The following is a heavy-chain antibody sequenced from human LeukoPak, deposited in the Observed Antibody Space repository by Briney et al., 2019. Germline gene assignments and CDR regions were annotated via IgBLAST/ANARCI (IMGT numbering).Heavy chain of an antibody. Sequence: PGGSLRLSCSASGFTISSYPMSWVRQAPGQGLEWVSTISGGGGGTYYADSVKGRFTVSSDNSKNTLYLQMNSLRAEDTAVYYCAKCVSSGEFLSPFDYWGQGNLVTVSS. CDR3: AKCVSSGEFLSPFDY. V-gene: IGHV3-23*01. CDR2: ISGGGGGT. J-gene: IGHJ4*02. D-gene: IGHD3-10*01. CDR1: GFTISSYP.